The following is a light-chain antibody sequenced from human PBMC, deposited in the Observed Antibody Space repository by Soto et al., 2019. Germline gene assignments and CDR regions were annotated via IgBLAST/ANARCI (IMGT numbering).Light chain of an antibody. V-gene: IGKV3-15*01. CDR1: QSVSNN. Sequence: EIVLTQSPGTLSLSPGERATLSCRASQSVSNNYLAWYQQKPGQAPRLLIYAASATAPGVPGRFSGSGSGTEFTLTISSLQSEDFAVYYCQQYNHWPRTFGQGTKVDIK. CDR3: QQYNHWPRT. CDR2: AAS. J-gene: IGKJ1*01.